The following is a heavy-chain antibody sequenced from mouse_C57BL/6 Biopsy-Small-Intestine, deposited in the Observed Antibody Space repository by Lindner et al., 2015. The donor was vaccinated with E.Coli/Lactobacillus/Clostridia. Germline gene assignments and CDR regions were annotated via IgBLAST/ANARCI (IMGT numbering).Heavy chain of an antibody. CDR1: GYAFSSSW. V-gene: IGHV1-82*01. CDR2: IYPGDGDT. Sequence: VQLQESGPELVKPGASVKISCKASGYAFSSSWMNWVRQRPGKGLEWIGRIYPGDGDTNYNGKFKGKATLTADKSSSTAYMQLSSLTSEDSAVYLCARDYSNYGFAYWGQGTLVTVSA. J-gene: IGHJ3*01. D-gene: IGHD2-5*01. CDR3: ARDYSNYGFAY.